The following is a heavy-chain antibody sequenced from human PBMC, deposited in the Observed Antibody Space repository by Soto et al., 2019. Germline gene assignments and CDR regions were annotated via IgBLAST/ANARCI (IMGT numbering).Heavy chain of an antibody. Sequence: TLSLPCAVSGGSISSGGYSWSWIRQPPGKGLEWIGYIYHSGSTYYNPSLKSRVTISVDRSKNQFSLKLSSVTAADTAVYYCAREVTGRYCSSTSCYGMDVWGQGTTFTVSS. CDR1: GGSISSGGYS. CDR3: AREVTGRYCSSTSCYGMDV. J-gene: IGHJ6*02. D-gene: IGHD2-2*01. CDR2: IYHSGST. V-gene: IGHV4-30-2*01.